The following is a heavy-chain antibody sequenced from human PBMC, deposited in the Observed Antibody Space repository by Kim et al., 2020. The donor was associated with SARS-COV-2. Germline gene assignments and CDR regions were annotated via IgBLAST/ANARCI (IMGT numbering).Heavy chain of an antibody. D-gene: IGHD4-17*01. J-gene: IGHJ5*02. CDR2: IYYSGST. CDR1: GGSISSYY. CDR3: ARRRGATVTTGGWFDP. Sequence: SETLSLTCTVSGGSISSYYWCWIRQPPGKGLEWIGYIYYSGSTNYNPSLKSRVTISVDTSKNQYSLKLSSVTAADTAVYYCARRRGATVTTGGWFDPWGQGTLVTVSS. V-gene: IGHV4-59*08.